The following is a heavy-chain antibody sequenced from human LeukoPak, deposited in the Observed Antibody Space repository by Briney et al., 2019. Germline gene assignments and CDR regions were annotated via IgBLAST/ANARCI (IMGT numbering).Heavy chain of an antibody. V-gene: IGHV3-30*02. CDR2: IQNDEIDK. CDR1: GFTFTTYG. Sequence: PGGSLRLSCAASGFTFTTYGMHWVRQAPGKGLEWVAFIQNDEIDKFYAGSVKGRFTISRDNSRNTLYLQMNSLRAEDTAVYYCAKERKLLPFDCWGQGTLVTVSS. J-gene: IGHJ4*02. CDR3: AKERKLLPFDC. D-gene: IGHD4-23*01.